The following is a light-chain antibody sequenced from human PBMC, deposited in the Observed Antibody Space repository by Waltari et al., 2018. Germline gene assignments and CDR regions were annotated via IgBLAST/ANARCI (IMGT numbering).Light chain of an antibody. CDR3: QTGGHGTWV. CDR1: SGHSSNV. CDR2: VNGDGSH. J-gene: IGLJ3*02. V-gene: IGLV4-69*01. Sequence: QLVLTQSPSASASLGASVKLTCTLSSGHSSNVIAWHQQQPEKGPRYLMKVNGDGSHSKGDAIPDRFSGSSSGAGRYLTISSLQSEDEADYYCQTGGHGTWVFGGGTKLTV.